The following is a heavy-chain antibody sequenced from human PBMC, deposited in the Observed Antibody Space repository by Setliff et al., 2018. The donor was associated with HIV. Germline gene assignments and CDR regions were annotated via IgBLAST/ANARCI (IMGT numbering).Heavy chain of an antibody. D-gene: IGHD1-1*01. V-gene: IGHV1-3*03. J-gene: IGHJ4*02. CDR1: GYTFTSYA. CDR3: ARATEAGTNDY. Sequence: GASVKVSCKASGYTFTSYAIHWVRQAPGQRLEWMGWINTGQGNTKYSQEFQGRVTITRDTSATTAYMELSSLRSEDMAVYYCARATEAGTNDYWGQGTRVTVSS. CDR2: INTGQGNT.